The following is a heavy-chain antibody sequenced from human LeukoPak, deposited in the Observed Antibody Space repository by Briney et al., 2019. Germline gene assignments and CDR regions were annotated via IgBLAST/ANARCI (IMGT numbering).Heavy chain of an antibody. CDR3: VKGATVTTRPNFDY. Sequence: GGSLRLSCAASGFIFSIYAMTWVRQAPGKGLEWVSVISGGGGTTYYGDSVKGRFTISRDNSKNTLFLQMNSLRVEDTATYYCVKGATVTTRPNFDYWGQGTVVTVSS. CDR2: ISGGGGTT. CDR1: GFIFSIYA. V-gene: IGHV3-23*01. D-gene: IGHD4-17*01. J-gene: IGHJ4*02.